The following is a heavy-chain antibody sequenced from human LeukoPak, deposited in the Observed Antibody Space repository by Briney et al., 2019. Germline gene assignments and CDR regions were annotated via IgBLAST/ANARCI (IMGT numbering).Heavy chain of an antibody. D-gene: IGHD3-22*01. Sequence: GGSLRLSCAASGFTFSSYAMSWVRQAPGKGLEWVSTISGTGSTTFYADSVKGRFTISSDNSKNTVYLQMNSLRAEDTAVYYCARDGEFYYDSSSYWGQGSLVTVSS. V-gene: IGHV3-23*01. CDR2: ISGTGSTT. CDR3: ARDGEFYYDSSSY. CDR1: GFTFSSYA. J-gene: IGHJ4*02.